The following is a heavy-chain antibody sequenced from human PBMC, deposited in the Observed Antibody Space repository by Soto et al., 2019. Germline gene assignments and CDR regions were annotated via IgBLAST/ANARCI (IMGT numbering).Heavy chain of an antibody. Sequence: VQLVQSGAEVKKPGSSVKVSCKASGGTFSSYAISWVRQAPGQGLEWMGGIIPIFGTANYAQKFQGRVTITADESTSTAYMELSSLRSEDTAVYYCARENIVVVPAAPVWYFDLWGRGTLVTVSS. J-gene: IGHJ2*01. CDR1: GGTFSSYA. D-gene: IGHD2-2*01. CDR2: IIPIFGTA. V-gene: IGHV1-69*01. CDR3: ARENIVVVPAAPVWYFDL.